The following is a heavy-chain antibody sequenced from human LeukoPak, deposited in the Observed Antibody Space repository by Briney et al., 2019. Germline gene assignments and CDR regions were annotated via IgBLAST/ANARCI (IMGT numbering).Heavy chain of an antibody. CDR2: ITHSGTT. V-gene: IGHV4-34*01. Sequence: PETLSLTCAVYRGSFSGYYWTWIRQSPGKGLEWIGEITHSGTTNYNPSLKSRVTISIDTSKNQFSLKLSSVTAADTAVYYCARRPTIDYDILTGYYYFDYWGPGTLVTVSS. J-gene: IGHJ4*02. CDR3: ARRPTIDYDILTGYYYFDY. D-gene: IGHD3-9*01. CDR1: RGSFSGYY.